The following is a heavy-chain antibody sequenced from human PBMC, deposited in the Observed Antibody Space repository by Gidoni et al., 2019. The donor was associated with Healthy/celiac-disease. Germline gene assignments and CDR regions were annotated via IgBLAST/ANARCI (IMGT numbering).Heavy chain of an antibody. Sequence: EVQLVESGGGLFQPGGSLSLSCAASGFTFRRYARHWVRQAPGKVLEYVSASSSKGGSKYYANSVKGRFTISRDNSKNKLYLQMGSLRAEDMAVYYCASLGYCSGGSCPDGAFDIWGQGTMVTVSS. CDR2: SSSKGGSK. J-gene: IGHJ3*02. CDR3: ASLGYCSGGSCPDGAFDI. V-gene: IGHV3-64*01. CDR1: GFTFRRYA. D-gene: IGHD2-15*01.